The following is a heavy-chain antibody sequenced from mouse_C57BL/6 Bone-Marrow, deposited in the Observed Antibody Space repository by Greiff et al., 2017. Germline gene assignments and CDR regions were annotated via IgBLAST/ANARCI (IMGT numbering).Heavy chain of an antibody. CDR1: GYTFTGYY. Sequence: EVQLQQSGPELVKPGASVKISCKASGYTFTGYYMNWVKQSHGKSLEWIGDINPNNGGTSYNQKFKGKATLTVDKSSSTAYMELRSLTSEDSAVYYCARGLLSMDYWGQGTSVTVSS. CDR3: ARGLLSMDY. D-gene: IGHD1-1*02. CDR2: INPNNGGT. V-gene: IGHV1-26*01. J-gene: IGHJ4*01.